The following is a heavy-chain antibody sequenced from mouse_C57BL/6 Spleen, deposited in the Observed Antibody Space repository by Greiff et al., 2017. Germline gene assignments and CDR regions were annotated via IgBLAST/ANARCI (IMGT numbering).Heavy chain of an antibody. Sequence: DVMLVESGGGLVKPGGSLKLSCAASGFTFSDYGMHWVRQAPEKGLEWVAYISSGSSTIYYADTVKGRFTISRDNAKNTLFLQMTSLRSEDTAMYYWASPFYYDYSYYAMDYWGQGTSVTVSS. V-gene: IGHV5-17*01. CDR1: GFTFSDYG. J-gene: IGHJ4*01. CDR2: ISSGSSTI. D-gene: IGHD2-4*01. CDR3: ASPFYYDYSYYAMDY.